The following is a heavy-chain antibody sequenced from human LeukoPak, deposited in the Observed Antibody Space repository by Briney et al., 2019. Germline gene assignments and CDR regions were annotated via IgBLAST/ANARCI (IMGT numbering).Heavy chain of an antibody. J-gene: IGHJ4*02. CDR1: GYTFTSYA. V-gene: IGHV1-8*01. CDR2: MNPNSANT. Sequence: GASVKVSCKTSGYTFTSYAINWVRQATGQGLEWMGWMNPNSANTGFAQKFQGRLTLTRNTSTRAAYMELSSLTSEDTAVYYCGRGGGMATINYWGQGTLVTVSS. CDR3: GRGGGMATINY. D-gene: IGHD5-24*01.